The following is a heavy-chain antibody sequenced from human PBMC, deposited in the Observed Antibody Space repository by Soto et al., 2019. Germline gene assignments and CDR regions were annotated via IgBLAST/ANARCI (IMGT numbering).Heavy chain of an antibody. CDR2: IYHSGST. D-gene: IGHD3-3*01. CDR3: ARGQRFTIFGVERQNMDYYYYYMDV. CDR1: SGSISSSNW. Sequence: SETLSLTCAVSSGSISSSNWWSWVRQPPGKGLEWIGEIYHSGSTNYNPSLKSRVTISVDKSKNQFSLKLSSVTAADTAVYYCARGQRFTIFGVERQNMDYYYYYMDVWGKGTTVTVSS. J-gene: IGHJ6*03. V-gene: IGHV4-4*02.